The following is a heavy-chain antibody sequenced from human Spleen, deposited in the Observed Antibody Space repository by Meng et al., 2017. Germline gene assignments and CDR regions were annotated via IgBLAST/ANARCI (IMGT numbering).Heavy chain of an antibody. CDR2: FDPEDGET. V-gene: IGHV1-24*01. CDR1: GYTLTELS. D-gene: IGHD4-17*01. CDR3: ATGSFRMYGDYYFDY. Sequence: ASVKVSCKVSGYTLTELSMHWVRQAPGKGLEWMGGFDPEDGETIYAQKFQGRVTMTEDTSTDTAYMELSSLRSEDTVVYYCATGSFRMYGDYYFDYWGQGTLVTVSS. J-gene: IGHJ4*02.